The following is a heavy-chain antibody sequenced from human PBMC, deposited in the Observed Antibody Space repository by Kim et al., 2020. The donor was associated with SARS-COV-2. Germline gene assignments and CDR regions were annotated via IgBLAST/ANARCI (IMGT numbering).Heavy chain of an antibody. V-gene: IGHV6-1*01. Sequence: SQTLSLTCAISGDSVSSNSAAWNWIRQSPSRGLEWLGRTYYRSKWYNDYAVSVKSRITINPDTSKNQFSLQLNSVTPEDTAVYYCAREVEVSGSYLGYYYYYGMDVWGQGTTVTVSS. D-gene: IGHD1-26*01. J-gene: IGHJ6*02. CDR3: AREVEVSGSYLGYYYYYGMDV. CDR1: GDSVSSNSAA. CDR2: TYYRSKWYN.